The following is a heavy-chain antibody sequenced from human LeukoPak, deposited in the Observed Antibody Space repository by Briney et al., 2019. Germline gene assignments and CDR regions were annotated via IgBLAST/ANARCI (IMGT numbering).Heavy chain of an antibody. D-gene: IGHD2-15*01. CDR2: FYSSGSY. CDR1: GGSISNYY. J-gene: IGHJ4*02. CDR3: AREDCSGGSCYGGFDY. Sequence: SETLSLTCTVSGGSISNYYWSWIRQPAGKGLEWIGRFYSSGSYNYNPSLKSRVTMSVDTSKNQFSLRLSSVTAADTAVYYCAREDCSGGSCYGGFDYWGQGTLVTVSS. V-gene: IGHV4-4*07.